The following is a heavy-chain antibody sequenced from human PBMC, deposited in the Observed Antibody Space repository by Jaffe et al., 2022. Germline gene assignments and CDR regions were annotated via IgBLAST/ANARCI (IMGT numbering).Heavy chain of an antibody. D-gene: IGHD2-2*01. CDR1: GYTFTGYY. J-gene: IGHJ4*02. CDR3: ARVRYCSSTSCYAGGLSQSGFGY. Sequence: QVQLVQSGAEVKKPGASVKVSCKASGYTFTGYYMHWVRQAPGQGLEWMGRINPNSGGTNYAQKFQGRVTMTRDTSISTAYMELSRLRSDDTAVYYCARVRYCSSTSCYAGGLSQSGFGYWGQGTLVTVSS. V-gene: IGHV1-2*06. CDR2: INPNSGGT.